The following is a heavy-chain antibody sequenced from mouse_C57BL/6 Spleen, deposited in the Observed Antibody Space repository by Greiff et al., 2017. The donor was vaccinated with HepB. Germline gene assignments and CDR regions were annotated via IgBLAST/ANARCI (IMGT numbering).Heavy chain of an antibody. J-gene: IGHJ3*01. CDR2: ISSGGDYI. D-gene: IGHD3-2*02. Sequence: EVQGVESGEGLVKPGGSLKLSCAASGFTFSSYAMSWVRQTPEKRLEWVAYISSGGDYIYYADTVKGRFTISRDNARNTLYLQMSSLKSEDTAMYYCTSDSSGLFAYWGQGTLVTVSA. CDR3: TSDSSGLFAY. V-gene: IGHV5-9-1*02. CDR1: GFTFSSYA.